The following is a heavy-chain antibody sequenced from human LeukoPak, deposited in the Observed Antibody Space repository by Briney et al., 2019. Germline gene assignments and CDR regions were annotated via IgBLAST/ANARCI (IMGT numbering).Heavy chain of an antibody. Sequence: PGGSLRLSCAASGFTFSSYWMHWVRQAPGKGLVWVSRINSDGSSTSYADSVKGRFTISRDNAKNTLYLQMNSLRAEDTAVYYCARPNYYGSSGYPFSYWGQGTLVTVSS. V-gene: IGHV3-74*01. CDR1: GFTFSSYW. D-gene: IGHD3-22*01. CDR2: INSDGSST. J-gene: IGHJ4*02. CDR3: ARPNYYGSSGYPFSY.